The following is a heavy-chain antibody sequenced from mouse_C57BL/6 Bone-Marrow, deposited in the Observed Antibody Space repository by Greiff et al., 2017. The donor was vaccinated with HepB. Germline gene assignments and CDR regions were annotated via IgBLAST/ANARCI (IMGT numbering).Heavy chain of an antibody. Sequence: EVQVVESGGGLVKPGGSLKLSCAASGFTFSSYAMSWVRQTPEKRLEWVATISDGGSYTYYPDNVKGRFTISRDNAKNNLYLQMSHLKSEDTAMYYCARPYITTVGYFDVWGTGTTVTVSS. J-gene: IGHJ1*03. CDR1: GFTFSSYA. D-gene: IGHD1-1*01. V-gene: IGHV5-4*01. CDR2: ISDGGSYT. CDR3: ARPYITTVGYFDV.